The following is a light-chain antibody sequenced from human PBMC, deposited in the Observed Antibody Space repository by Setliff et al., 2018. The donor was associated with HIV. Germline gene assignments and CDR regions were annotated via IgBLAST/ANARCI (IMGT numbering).Light chain of an antibody. CDR1: SSDVGGYDF. CDR2: DVT. Sequence: QSALTQPASVSGAPGQSIAISCIGTSSDVGGYDFVSWYQQRPGKAPKPIIFDVTERPSGVSHLFFGSKSGNTASLTISGLQTEDEADYLCASYRSTATDVFGIGTKVTVL. J-gene: IGLJ1*01. CDR3: ASYRSTATDV. V-gene: IGLV2-14*03.